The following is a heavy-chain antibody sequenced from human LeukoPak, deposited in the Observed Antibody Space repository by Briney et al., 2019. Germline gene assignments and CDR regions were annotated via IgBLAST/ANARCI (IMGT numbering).Heavy chain of an antibody. CDR1: GFTISNRW. D-gene: IGHD3-22*01. CDR3: ARDLPQYYDSSSPDAFDI. J-gene: IGHJ3*02. CDR2: IKQDGSEK. V-gene: IGHV3-7*01. Sequence: GGSLRLSCEASGFTISNRWMIWVRQAPGKGLEWVANIKQDGSEKYYVDSVKGRFTISRDNAKNSLYLQMNSLRAEDTAVYYCARDLPQYYDSSSPDAFDIWGQGTMVTVSS.